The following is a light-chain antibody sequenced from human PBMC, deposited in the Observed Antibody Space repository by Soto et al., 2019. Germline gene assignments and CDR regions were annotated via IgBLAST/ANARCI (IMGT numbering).Light chain of an antibody. CDR1: SSNIGNNY. CDR2: ENN. Sequence: QSALTQPPSVSAAPGQTVTISCSGSSSNIGNNYVSWYQQLPGTAPKLLIYENNRRPSGIPDRFSGSKSGTSATLGITGLQTGDEADYYCGTWDSSLSARVFGGGTKLTVL. V-gene: IGLV1-51*02. J-gene: IGLJ3*02. CDR3: GTWDSSLSARV.